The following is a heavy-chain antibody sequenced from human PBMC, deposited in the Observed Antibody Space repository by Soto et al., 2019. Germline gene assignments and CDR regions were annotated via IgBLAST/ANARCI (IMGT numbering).Heavy chain of an antibody. Sequence: QVQLQQWGAGLLKPSETLSLTCAVYGGSFSGYYWSWIRQPPGKGLEWIGEINHSGSTNYNPSLKSRVTISVATSKNQFSLKLSSVTAADTAVYYCARFTHQSTSCYTFDYWGQGTLVTVSS. CDR1: GGSFSGYY. D-gene: IGHD2-2*02. J-gene: IGHJ4*02. CDR3: ARFTHQSTSCYTFDY. V-gene: IGHV4-34*01. CDR2: INHSGST.